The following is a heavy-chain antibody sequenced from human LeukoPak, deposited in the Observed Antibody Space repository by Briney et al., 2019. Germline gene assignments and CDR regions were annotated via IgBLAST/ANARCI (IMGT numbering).Heavy chain of an antibody. CDR2: INHSGST. Sequence: PSETLSLTCAVYGGSFSGYYWSWIRQPPGKGLEWIGEINHSGSTNYNPSLKSRVTISVDTSKNQCALKLSSVTAADTAVYYCARFKDTAMVEYYFDYWGQGTLVTVSS. CDR1: GGSFSGYY. CDR3: ARFKDTAMVEYYFDY. V-gene: IGHV4-34*01. J-gene: IGHJ4*02. D-gene: IGHD5-18*01.